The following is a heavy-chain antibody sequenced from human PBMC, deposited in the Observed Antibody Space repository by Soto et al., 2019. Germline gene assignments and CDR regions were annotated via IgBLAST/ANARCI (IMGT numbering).Heavy chain of an antibody. CDR3: ARGGGVSYVDRPRPVNWFDP. V-gene: IGHV4-39*02. Sequence: SETLSLTCTVSGGSISSNRCHWGWIRQPPGKGLEWIAFIKYCGFTFYILSFKSRVTLSVVKSKNHFALKLSSVTSSVTVVYFCARGGGVSYVDRPRPVNWFDPWGQGTLVTVSS. J-gene: IGHJ5*02. CDR2: IKYCGFT. CDR1: GGSISSNRCH. D-gene: IGHD2-21*02.